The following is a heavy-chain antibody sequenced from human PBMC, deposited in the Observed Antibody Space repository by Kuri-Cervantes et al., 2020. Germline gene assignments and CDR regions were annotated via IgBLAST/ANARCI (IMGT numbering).Heavy chain of an antibody. Sequence: GGSLRLSCKGSGYSFTSYWIGWVRQMPGKGLEWMGIIYPGDSDTRYSPSFQGLVTISADKSISTAYLQWSSLKASDTAMYYCARHRDTSSWDAFDTWGQGTMVTVSS. D-gene: IGHD6-13*01. CDR1: GYSFTSYW. J-gene: IGHJ3*02. V-gene: IGHV5-51*01. CDR3: ARHRDTSSWDAFDT. CDR2: IYPGDSDT.